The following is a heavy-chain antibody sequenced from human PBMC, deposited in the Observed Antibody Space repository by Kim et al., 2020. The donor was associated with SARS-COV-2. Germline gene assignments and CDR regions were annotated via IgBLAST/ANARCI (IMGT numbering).Heavy chain of an antibody. V-gene: IGHV3-48*03. CDR1: GFTFSSYE. CDR2: IIGSGSNI. Sequence: GGSLRLSCVASGFTFSSYEMNWVRQAPGKGLEWVSYIIGSGSNIYYADSVRGRFTISRDNDKNSLYLQMNSLRAEDTAVYYCARGPNYSPFAYWGQGTLVTVSS. CDR3: ARGPNYSPFAY. D-gene: IGHD4-4*01. J-gene: IGHJ4*02.